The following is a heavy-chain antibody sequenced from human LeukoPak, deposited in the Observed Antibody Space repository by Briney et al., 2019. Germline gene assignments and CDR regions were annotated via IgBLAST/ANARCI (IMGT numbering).Heavy chain of an antibody. V-gene: IGHV3-23*01. CDR1: GFTFSSYA. CDR2: ISASGGST. CDR3: ARDLSSSSSLDY. D-gene: IGHD6-6*01. Sequence: GGSLRLSCAASGFTFSSYAMSWVRQAPGKGLEWVSAISASGGSTYYADSVKGRFTISRDNSKNTLYLQMNSLRTEDTAVYYCARDLSSSSSLDYWGQGTLVTVSS. J-gene: IGHJ4*02.